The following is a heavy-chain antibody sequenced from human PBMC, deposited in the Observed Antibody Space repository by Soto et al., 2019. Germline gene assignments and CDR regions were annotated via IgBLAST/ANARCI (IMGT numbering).Heavy chain of an antibody. CDR1: GFTFSSYG. Sequence: GGSLRLSCAASGFTFSSYGMHWVRQAPGKGLEWVAVIWYDGSNKYYADSVKGRFTISRDNSKNTLYLQMNSLRAEDTAVYYCARVFGYGDYLGGMDVWGQGTTVTVSS. CDR2: IWYDGSNK. V-gene: IGHV3-33*01. CDR3: ARVFGYGDYLGGMDV. D-gene: IGHD4-17*01. J-gene: IGHJ6*02.